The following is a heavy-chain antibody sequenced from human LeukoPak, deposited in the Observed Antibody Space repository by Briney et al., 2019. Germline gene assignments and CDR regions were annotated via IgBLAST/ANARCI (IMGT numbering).Heavy chain of an antibody. J-gene: IGHJ4*02. CDR2: IYYSGST. CDR3: ASFHDFWSGY. CDR1: GGSISSYY. Sequence: SETLSLTCTVSGGSISSYYWSWIRQPPGKGLEWIGYIYYSGSTNYNPSLKSRVTLSVDTSKNQFSLKLSSVTAADTAVYYCASFHDFWSGYWGQGTLVTVSS. D-gene: IGHD3-3*01. V-gene: IGHV4-59*01.